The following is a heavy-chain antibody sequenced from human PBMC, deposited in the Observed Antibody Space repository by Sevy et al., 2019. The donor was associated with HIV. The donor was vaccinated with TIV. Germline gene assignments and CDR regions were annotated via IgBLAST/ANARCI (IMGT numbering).Heavy chain of an antibody. V-gene: IGHV3-30-3*01. CDR1: GFSLNTYW. Sequence: GGSLRLSCAASGFSLNTYWMSWVRQAPGKGLEWVAVISYDGINKYYADSVKGRFTISRDNSRNTLDLQMNSLRSEDTALYYCASTGYCTGGSCYSPFGYWGQGTLVTVSS. CDR2: ISYDGINK. CDR3: ASTGYCTGGSCYSPFGY. J-gene: IGHJ4*02. D-gene: IGHD2-15*01.